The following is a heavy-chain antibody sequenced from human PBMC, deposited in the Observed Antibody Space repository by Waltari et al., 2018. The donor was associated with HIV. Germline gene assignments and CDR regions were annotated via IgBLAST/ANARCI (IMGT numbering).Heavy chain of an antibody. D-gene: IGHD2-8*01. J-gene: IGHJ5*02. CDR2: IKQDGSEK. V-gene: IGHV3-7*01. CDR3: AGRSPARRLNWFDP. CDR1: GFTILTYC. Sequence: EVQLVESGGGLVQPGGPLGLSCAATGFTILTYCVSWVRQAPGKGLEWVANIKQDGSEKYYVDSMKGRFTISRDNAKNSLYLQINSLRAEDTAVYYCAGRSPARRLNWFDPWGQGTLVIVSS.